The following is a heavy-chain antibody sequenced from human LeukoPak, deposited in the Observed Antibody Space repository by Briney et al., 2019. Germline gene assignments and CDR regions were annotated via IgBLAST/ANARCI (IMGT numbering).Heavy chain of an antibody. J-gene: IGHJ5*02. CDR1: GLTFSSYG. CDR3: ARGKYCSSTSCIGDWFDP. D-gene: IGHD2-2*01. CDR2: IWYDGSNK. V-gene: IGHV3-33*01. Sequence: GGSLRLSCAASGLTFSSYGMHWVRQAPGKGLEWVALIWYDGSNKYSTDSVRGRFSISRDNSKNTLYLQMNSLRAEDTAVYYCARGKYCSSTSCIGDWFDPWGQGTLVTVSS.